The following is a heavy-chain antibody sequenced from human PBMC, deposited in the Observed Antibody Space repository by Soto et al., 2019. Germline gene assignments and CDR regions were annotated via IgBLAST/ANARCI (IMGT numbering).Heavy chain of an antibody. CDR3: ARRYFSGWLDC. J-gene: IGHJ5*01. D-gene: IGHD2-15*01. CDR1: GGSISSGGYS. V-gene: IGHV4-30-2*01. Sequence: QLQLQESGSRLVKPSQTLSLTCAVSGGSISSGGYSWSWLRQPPGKGLEWIGYIFHSGNTYYNPSLKSRVSLSVDRSNNQFSLDLSSVTAADTAVYYCARRYFSGWLDCWGQGTLVTVSS. CDR2: IFHSGNT.